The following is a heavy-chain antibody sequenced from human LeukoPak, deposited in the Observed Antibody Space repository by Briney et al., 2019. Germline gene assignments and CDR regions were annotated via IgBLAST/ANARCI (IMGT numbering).Heavy chain of an antibody. CDR1: GFTFDDYA. Sequence: GGSLRLSCTVSGFTFDDYAMHWVRHTPGKGLEWVAGITWNRDNIGYGDSVKGRFTISRDNVKNVLYLQMNSLRPEDTALYYCTKDLSSAITSALVLDVWGQGTTV. D-gene: IGHD3-22*01. V-gene: IGHV3-9*01. CDR3: TKDLSSAITSALVLDV. CDR2: ITWNRDNI. J-gene: IGHJ6*02.